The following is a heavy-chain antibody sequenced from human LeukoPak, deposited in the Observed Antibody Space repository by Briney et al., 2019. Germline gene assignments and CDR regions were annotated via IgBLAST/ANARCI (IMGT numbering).Heavy chain of an antibody. D-gene: IGHD2-2*01. CDR2: IIPIFGTA. CDR3: ARGHCSSTSCYSVQPAFDP. CDR1: GGTFSSYA. Sequence: SVTVSCKASGGTFSSYAISWVRQAPGQGLEWMGGIIPIFGTANYAQKFQGRVTMTRDTSISTAYMELSRLGSDDTAVYYCARGHCSSTSCYSVQPAFDPWGQGTLVTVSS. V-gene: IGHV1-69*05. J-gene: IGHJ5*02.